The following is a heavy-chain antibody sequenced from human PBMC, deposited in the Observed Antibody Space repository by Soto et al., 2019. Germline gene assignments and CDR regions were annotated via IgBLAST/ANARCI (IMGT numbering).Heavy chain of an antibody. J-gene: IGHJ3*02. CDR1: GYTFTRYY. CDR3: ARAGAGCSSTSCHTASDAFDI. V-gene: IGHV1-46*03. Sequence: ASVKVSCKASGYTFTRYYMHGVRQAPGQGLEWRGIINASGGSISYAQKVQGRVTMTRDTSTSTVYMELSSLRSEDTAVYYCARAGAGCSSTSCHTASDAFDIWGQGTMVTVSS. D-gene: IGHD2-2*02. CDR2: INASGGSI.